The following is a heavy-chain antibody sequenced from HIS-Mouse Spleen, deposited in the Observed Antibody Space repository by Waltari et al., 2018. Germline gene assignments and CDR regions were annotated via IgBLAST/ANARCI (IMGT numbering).Heavy chain of an antibody. CDR1: GFSLSTSGMF. J-gene: IGHJ4*02. V-gene: IGHV2-70*15. Sequence: QVTLRESGPALVKPTQTLTLTCTFSGFSLSTSGMFVSWIRQPPGKALEWLARIDWDDDKYYSTSLKTRLTISKDTSKNQVVLTMTNMDPVDTATYYCVRIAEGYSSGWYAFDYWGQGTLVTVSS. CDR2: IDWDDDK. D-gene: IGHD6-19*01. CDR3: VRIAEGYSSGWYAFDY.